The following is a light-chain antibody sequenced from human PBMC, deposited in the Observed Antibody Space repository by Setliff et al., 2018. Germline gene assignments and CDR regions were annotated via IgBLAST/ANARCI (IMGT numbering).Light chain of an antibody. CDR2: GVS. CDR1: SSDVGSYDL. J-gene: IGLJ1*01. V-gene: IGLV2-14*03. CDR3: NAYASDTIYV. Sequence: QSALTQPASVSGSPGQSITISCSGTSSDVGSYDLVSWYQQHPGKAPKLIIYGVSDRPSGVSSRFSGSKSGNTAYLTISGLQTEDEAEYYCNAYASDTIYVFGSGTKVTVL.